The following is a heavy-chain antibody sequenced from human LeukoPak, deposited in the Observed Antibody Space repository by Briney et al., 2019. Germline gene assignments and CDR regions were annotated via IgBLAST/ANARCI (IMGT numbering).Heavy chain of an antibody. V-gene: IGHV4-39*07. CDR1: GGSISSSSYY. J-gene: IGHJ4*02. CDR3: ARDHRVSITMIVVFDY. D-gene: IGHD3-22*01. Sequence: SETLSLTCTVSGGSISSSSYYWGWIRQPPGKGLEWIGSIYYSGSTYYNPSLKSRVTISVDTSKNQFSLKLSSVTAADTAVYYCARDHRVSITMIVVFDYWGQGTLVTVSS. CDR2: IYYSGST.